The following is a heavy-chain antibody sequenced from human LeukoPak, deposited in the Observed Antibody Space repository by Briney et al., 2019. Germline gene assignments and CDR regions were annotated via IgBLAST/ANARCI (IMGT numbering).Heavy chain of an antibody. CDR1: GFTFSSYG. D-gene: IGHD6-13*01. CDR2: ISYDGSNK. Sequence: GRSLRLSCAASGFTFSSYGMHWVRQAPGKGLEWVAVISYDGSNKYYADSVKGRFTISRDNSKNTLYLQMNSLRAEDTAVYYCAKDYSSSWYGHFDYWGQGTLVTVSS. J-gene: IGHJ4*02. CDR3: AKDYSSSWYGHFDY. V-gene: IGHV3-30*18.